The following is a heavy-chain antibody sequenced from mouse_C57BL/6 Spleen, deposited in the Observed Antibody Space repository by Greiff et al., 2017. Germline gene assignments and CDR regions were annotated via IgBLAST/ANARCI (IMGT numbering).Heavy chain of an antibody. Sequence: QVQLKQPGAELVKPGASVKLSCKASGYTFTSYWMHWVKQRPGRGLEWIGRIDPNSGGTKYNEKFKSKATLTVDKPSSTAYMQLSSLTSEDSAVYDCARGDYYGSSSYAMDYWGQGTSVTVSS. CDR3: ARGDYYGSSSYAMDY. CDR1: GYTFTSYW. CDR2: IDPNSGGT. D-gene: IGHD1-1*01. V-gene: IGHV1-72*01. J-gene: IGHJ4*01.